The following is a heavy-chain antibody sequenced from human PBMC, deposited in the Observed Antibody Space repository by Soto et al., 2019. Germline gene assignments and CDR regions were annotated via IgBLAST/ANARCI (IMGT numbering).Heavy chain of an antibody. J-gene: IGHJ4*02. V-gene: IGHV3-23*01. CDR1: GFTFSSYA. CDR3: AKGPLRIAVAGFDY. CDR2: ISGSGGST. Sequence: GGSLRVSCAASGFTFSSYAMSWVRQAPGKGLEWVSAISGSGGSTYYADSVKGRFTISRDNSKNTLYLQMNSLGAEDTAVYYCAKGPLRIAVAGFDYWGQGTLVTVSS. D-gene: IGHD6-19*01.